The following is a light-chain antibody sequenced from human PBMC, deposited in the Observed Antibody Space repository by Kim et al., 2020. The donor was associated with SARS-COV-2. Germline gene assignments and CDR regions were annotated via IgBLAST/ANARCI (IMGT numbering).Light chain of an antibody. CDR3: QSYDSSLSGVV. V-gene: IGLV1-40*01. J-gene: IGLJ2*01. CDR1: SSNIGAGYD. Sequence: QRVPISCTGSSSNIGAGYDVHWYQQLPGTAPKLLICGNSNRPSGVPDRFSGSKSGTSASLAITGLQAEDEADYYCQSYDSSLSGVVFGGGTQLTVL. CDR2: GNS.